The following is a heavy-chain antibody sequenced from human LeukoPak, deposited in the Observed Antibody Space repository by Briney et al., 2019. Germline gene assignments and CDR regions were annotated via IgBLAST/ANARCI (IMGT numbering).Heavy chain of an antibody. CDR3: ARRAINSVMFDY. CDR1: GDSISTYY. J-gene: IGHJ4*02. CDR2: IHYSGST. Sequence: SETRSLTGTASGDSISTYYWSWIRKPPGKGLEWIGYIHYSGSTNYNPSLRSRVTISVDTSKNQFSLKLSSATAADTAVYFCARRAINSVMFDYWGQGTLVTVSS. D-gene: IGHD3-16*01. V-gene: IGHV4-59*08.